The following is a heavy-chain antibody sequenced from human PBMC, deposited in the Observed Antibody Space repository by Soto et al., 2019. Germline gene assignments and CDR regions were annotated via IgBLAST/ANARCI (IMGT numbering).Heavy chain of an antibody. CDR2: ISNTGSTT. CDR3: ARDQDIYSIGWYAWGSYIGMDV. V-gene: IGHV3-23*01. Sequence: GGSLRLSCPASGFTFSNYGMSWVRQAPGKGLEWASAISNTGSTTNYADSVKGRFTISRDNAKSTLYLQMNSLRAEDTAVYYCARDQDIYSIGWYAWGSYIGMDVWGQGTTITVSS. J-gene: IGHJ6*02. CDR1: GFTFSNYG. D-gene: IGHD6-19*01.